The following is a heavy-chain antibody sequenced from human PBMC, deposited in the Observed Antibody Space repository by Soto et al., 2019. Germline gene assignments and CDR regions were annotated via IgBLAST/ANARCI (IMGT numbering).Heavy chain of an antibody. CDR1: GFTFSSYA. Sequence: GGSLRLYCSASGFTFSSYAMHWVRQAPGKGLEWVAVISYDGSNKYYADSVKGRFTISRDNSKNTLYLQMNSLRAEDTAVYYWARDEVATYYDFWSGYPRGEGMDLWGQGTTVPVP. J-gene: IGHJ6*02. CDR3: ARDEVATYYDFWSGYPRGEGMDL. D-gene: IGHD3-3*01. V-gene: IGHV3-30-3*01. CDR2: ISYDGSNK.